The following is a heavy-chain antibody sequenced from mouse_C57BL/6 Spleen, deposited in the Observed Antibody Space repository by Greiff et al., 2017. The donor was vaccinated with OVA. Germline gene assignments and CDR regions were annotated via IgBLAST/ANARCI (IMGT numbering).Heavy chain of an antibody. Sequence: VQLKQSGPELVKPGASVKISCKASGYSFTDYNMNWVKQSNGKSLEWIGVINPNYGTTSYNQKFKGKATLTVDQSSSTAYMQLNSLTAEDSAVYDCARAAQGHYYARDYWGQGTSVTVSS. CDR1: GYSFTDYN. J-gene: IGHJ4*01. D-gene: IGHD3-3*01. CDR3: ARAAQGHYYARDY. V-gene: IGHV1-39*01. CDR2: INPNYGTT.